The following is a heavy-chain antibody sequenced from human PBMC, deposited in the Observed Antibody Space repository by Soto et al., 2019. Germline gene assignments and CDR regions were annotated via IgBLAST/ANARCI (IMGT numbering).Heavy chain of an antibody. Sequence: GGSLRLSCAASGFTFSSYAMSWVRQAPGKGLEWVSAISGSGGSTYYADSVKGRFTISRDNSKNTLYLQMNSLRAEDTAVYYCAKPGRYCSGGSCYSSYYFDYWGQGTLVTVSS. J-gene: IGHJ4*02. V-gene: IGHV3-23*01. D-gene: IGHD2-15*01. CDR3: AKPGRYCSGGSCYSSYYFDY. CDR1: GFTFSSYA. CDR2: ISGSGGST.